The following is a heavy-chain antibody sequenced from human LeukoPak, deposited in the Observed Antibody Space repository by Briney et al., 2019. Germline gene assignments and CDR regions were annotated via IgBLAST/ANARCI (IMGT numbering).Heavy chain of an antibody. V-gene: IGHV1-3*01. CDR1: GYTFTSYA. J-gene: IGHJ4*02. Sequence: GASVKVSCKASGYTFTSYAMHWVRQAPGQRLEWMGWINAGNGNTKYSQKFQGRVTITRDTSASTAYMELSSLRSEDTAVYYCARADSGYYYDSSGYFDYWGQGTLVTVSS. D-gene: IGHD3-22*01. CDR3: ARADSGYYYDSSGYFDY. CDR2: INAGNGNT.